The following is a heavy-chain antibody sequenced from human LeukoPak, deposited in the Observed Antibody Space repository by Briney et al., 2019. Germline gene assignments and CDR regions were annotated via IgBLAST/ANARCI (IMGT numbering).Heavy chain of an antibody. Sequence: GGSLRLSCAASGFTFSSYGMHWVRQAPGKGLEWVDGSKKYYADSVKGRFTISRDNSKNTLYLQMNSLRVEDTAVYYCAKDLLRLGELPSSGDYWGQGTLVTVSS. CDR1: GFTFSSYG. CDR2: GSKK. J-gene: IGHJ4*02. D-gene: IGHD3-16*02. CDR3: AKDLLRLGELPSSGDY. V-gene: IGHV3-30*02.